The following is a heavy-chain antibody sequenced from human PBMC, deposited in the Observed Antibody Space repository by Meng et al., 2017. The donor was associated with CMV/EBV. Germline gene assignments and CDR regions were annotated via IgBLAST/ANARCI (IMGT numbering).Heavy chain of an antibody. CDR3: ARGGFLEWLTHYYYYGMDV. J-gene: IGHJ6*02. CDR2: ISSSGSTI. V-gene: IGHV3-11*01. D-gene: IGHD3-3*01. CDR1: GFTFDDYA. Sequence: GGSLRLSCAASGFTFDDYAMHWVRQAPGKGLEWVSYISSSGSTIYYADSVKGRFTIFRDNAKNSLYLQMNSLRAEDTAVYYCARGGFLEWLTHYYYYGMDVWGQGTTVTVSS.